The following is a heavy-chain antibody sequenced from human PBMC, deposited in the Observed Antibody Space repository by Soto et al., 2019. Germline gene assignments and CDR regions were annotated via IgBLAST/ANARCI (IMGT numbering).Heavy chain of an antibody. CDR2: INAGNGNT. CDR3: ARDNSSSWYYYYYYYMDV. Sequence: ASVKVSCKASGYTFTSYAMHWVRQAPGQRLEWMGWINAGNGNTKYSQKFQGRVTITRDTSASTAYMELSSLRSEDTAVYYCARDNSSSWYYYYYYYMDVWGKGTTVTVSS. J-gene: IGHJ6*03. CDR1: GYTFTSYA. D-gene: IGHD6-13*01. V-gene: IGHV1-3*01.